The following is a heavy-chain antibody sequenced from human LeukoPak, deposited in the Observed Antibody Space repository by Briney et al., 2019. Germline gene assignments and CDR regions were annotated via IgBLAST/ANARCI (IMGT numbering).Heavy chain of an antibody. D-gene: IGHD6-19*01. V-gene: IGHV1-2*02. Sequence: ASVKVSCKASGYTFTGYYMHWVRQAPGQGLEWMGWINPNSGGTNYAQKFQGRVTMTRDTSISTAYMELSRLRSDDTAVYYCARRAGYSSGWYGYYYYYMDVWGKGTTVTISS. CDR3: ARRAGYSSGWYGYYYYYMDV. CDR2: INPNSGGT. CDR1: GYTFTGYY. J-gene: IGHJ6*03.